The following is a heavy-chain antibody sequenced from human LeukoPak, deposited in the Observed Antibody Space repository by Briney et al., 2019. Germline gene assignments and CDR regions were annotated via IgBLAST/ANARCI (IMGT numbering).Heavy chain of an antibody. CDR3: ARDLGVGAKS. Sequence: ASVKVSCKVSGYTLTELSMHWVRQAPGKGLEWMGGFDPEDGETIYAQKFQGRVTITADESTSTAYMELSSLRSEDTAVYYCARDLGVGAKSWGQGTLVTVSS. J-gene: IGHJ4*02. CDR1: GYTLTELS. V-gene: IGHV1-24*01. CDR2: FDPEDGET. D-gene: IGHD1-26*01.